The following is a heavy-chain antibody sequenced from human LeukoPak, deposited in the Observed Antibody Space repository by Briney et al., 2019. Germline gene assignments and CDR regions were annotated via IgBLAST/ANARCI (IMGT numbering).Heavy chain of an antibody. V-gene: IGHV3-23*01. CDR2: ISGSGGST. D-gene: IGHD2-15*01. Sequence: GGSLRLSCAASGFTFSSYAMSWVRQAPGKGLEWVSAISGSGGSTYYADSVKGRFTISRDNSKNTLYLQMNSLRAENTAVYYCAKDGNRGGYSGSDYWGQGTLVTVSS. CDR1: GFTFSSYA. J-gene: IGHJ4*02. CDR3: AKDGNRGGYSGSDY.